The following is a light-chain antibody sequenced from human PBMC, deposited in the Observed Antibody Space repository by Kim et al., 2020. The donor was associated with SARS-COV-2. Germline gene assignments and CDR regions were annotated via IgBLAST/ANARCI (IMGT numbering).Light chain of an antibody. CDR1: QSVSSY. J-gene: IGKJ5*01. CDR3: QQRSNWPVT. V-gene: IGKV3-11*01. Sequence: ETVLAQSPATLYLSPGERATLYCRSSQSVSSYLAWYQQKPGRAPRLLLYETSNRSTGIPARFSGSGSGTDFSRTISRLEPEDFAVYYCQQRSNWPVTFGPGTRLGI. CDR2: ETS.